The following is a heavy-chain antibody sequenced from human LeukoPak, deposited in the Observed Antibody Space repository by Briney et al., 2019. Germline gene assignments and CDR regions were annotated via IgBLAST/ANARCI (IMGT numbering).Heavy chain of an antibody. J-gene: IGHJ3*02. CDR1: GYTFTSYY. Sequence: ASVKVSCKASGYTFTSYYMNWVRQAPGQGLEWMGIINPSGGSTSYAQKFQGRVTMTRDMSTSTVYMELSSLRSEDTAVYYCARDGYYDSSGYYYSAFDIWGQGTMVTVSS. V-gene: IGHV1-46*01. CDR3: ARDGYYDSSGYYYSAFDI. D-gene: IGHD3-22*01. CDR2: INPSGGST.